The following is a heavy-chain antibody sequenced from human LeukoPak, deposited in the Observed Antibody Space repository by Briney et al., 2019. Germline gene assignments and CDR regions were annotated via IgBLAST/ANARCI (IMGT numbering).Heavy chain of an antibody. CDR1: GGSISSGGYS. Sequence: SQTLSLTCAVSGGSISSGGYSWSWIRQPPGKGLEWIGYIYHSGSTYYNPSLKSRVTISVDTSKNQFSLKLSSVTAADTAVYYCARDLRSRGYYYTDVWGKGTTVTVSS. J-gene: IGHJ6*03. D-gene: IGHD2-15*01. CDR3: ARDLRSRGYYYTDV. V-gene: IGHV4-30-2*01. CDR2: IYHSGST.